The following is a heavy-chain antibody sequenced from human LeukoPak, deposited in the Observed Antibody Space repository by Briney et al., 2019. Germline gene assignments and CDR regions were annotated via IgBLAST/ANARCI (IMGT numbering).Heavy chain of an antibody. Sequence: GGSLRLSCAASGFTFSGYAMHWVRQAPGTGLEWVAVIWYDGSNKYYADSVKGRFTISRDNSKNTLYLQMNSLRAEDTAVYYCARDLYDSSESAFDIWGQGTMVTVSS. J-gene: IGHJ3*02. CDR3: ARDLYDSSESAFDI. CDR2: IWYDGSNK. CDR1: GFTFSGYA. D-gene: IGHD3-22*01. V-gene: IGHV3-33*01.